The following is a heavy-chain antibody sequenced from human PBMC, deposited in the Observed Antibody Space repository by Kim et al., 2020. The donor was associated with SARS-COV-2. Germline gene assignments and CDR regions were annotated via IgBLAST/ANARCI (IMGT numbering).Heavy chain of an antibody. D-gene: IGHD3-16*01. Sequence: GGSLRLSCAASGFNFGDYGMSWVRQVPGKGLEWVSGINWNDGRTGYADSVKGRFTISRDNAKNSLFLQMNNLRGEDTALYYCTRGEGPSDNWGQGTLVTVSS. CDR2: INWNDGRT. CDR1: GFNFGDYG. CDR3: TRGEGPSDN. V-gene: IGHV3-20*04. J-gene: IGHJ4*02.